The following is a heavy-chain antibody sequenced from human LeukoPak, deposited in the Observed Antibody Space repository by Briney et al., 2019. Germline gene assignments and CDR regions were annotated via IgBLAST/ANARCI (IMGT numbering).Heavy chain of an antibody. D-gene: IGHD3-22*01. CDR1: SYSISSGSF. V-gene: IGHV4-38-2*02. J-gene: IGHJ6*03. CDR3: ARSPRTYEDYMDV. Sequence: PSETLSLTRTVSSYSISSGSFWGWIRQPPGKGLEWIGSIYHSGSTYYNPSLKSRVTISVDTSKNQFSLKLSSVTAADTALYNCARSPRTYEDYMDVWGKGTTVTVSS. CDR2: IYHSGST.